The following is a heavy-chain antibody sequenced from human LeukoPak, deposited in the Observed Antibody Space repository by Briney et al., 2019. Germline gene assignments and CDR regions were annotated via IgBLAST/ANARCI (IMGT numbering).Heavy chain of an antibody. CDR2: ITFSSSHI. V-gene: IGHV3-21*04. CDR3: AKDSSAARPGWFDP. Sequence: GGSLRLSCAASGFTFSGYVMTWVRQAPGKGLECVSSITFSSSHIYYADSVKGRFTISRDNSKNTLYLQMNSLRAEDTAVYYCAKDSSAARPGWFDPWGQGTLVTVSS. CDR1: GFTFSGYV. J-gene: IGHJ5*02. D-gene: IGHD6-6*01.